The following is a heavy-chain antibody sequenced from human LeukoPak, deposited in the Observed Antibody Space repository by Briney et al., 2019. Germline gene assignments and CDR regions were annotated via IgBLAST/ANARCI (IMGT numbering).Heavy chain of an antibody. V-gene: IGHV7-4-1*02. CDR3: ARPAPISTARAFDI. Sequence: ASVKVSCKASGYTFTSYAMNWVRQAPGQGLEWMGWINTNTGNPTYAQGFTGRFVFSLDTSVSTAYLQISSLKAEDTAVYYCARPAPISTARAFDIWGQGTMVTVSS. D-gene: IGHD2-2*01. CDR2: INTNTGNP. CDR1: GYTFTSYA. J-gene: IGHJ3*02.